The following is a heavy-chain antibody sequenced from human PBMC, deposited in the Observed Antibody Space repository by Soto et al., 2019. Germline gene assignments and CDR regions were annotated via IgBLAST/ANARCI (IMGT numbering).Heavy chain of an antibody. CDR2: IYSSGST. V-gene: IGHV4-59*08. J-gene: IGHJ6*02. D-gene: IGHD4-17*01. CDR1: GGSISTYY. Sequence: QVQLQESGPGLVKPSETLSLTCTVSGGSISTYYWSWIRQPPGKGLEWIGYIYSSGSTNYNPSLKSRVTISVDTSKTPFSLKLSSVTAADTAVYYCARLPTTPVTTILGYNGMDVWGQGTTVTVSS. CDR3: ARLPTTPVTTILGYNGMDV.